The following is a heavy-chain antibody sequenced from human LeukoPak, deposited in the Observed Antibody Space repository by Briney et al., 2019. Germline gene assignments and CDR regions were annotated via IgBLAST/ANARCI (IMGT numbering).Heavy chain of an antibody. CDR3: AQEVTRRPLDS. Sequence: GGSLRLSCAASGFSFSTYAMQWVREAPGKGLEWLTFIRSDGSDKYYADSAKGRFTISKDNSKNTLYLQMDSLRDEDTAVYYCAQEVTRRPLDSWGQGTLVTVSS. CDR2: IRSDGSDK. V-gene: IGHV3-30*02. CDR1: GFSFSTYA. J-gene: IGHJ4*02.